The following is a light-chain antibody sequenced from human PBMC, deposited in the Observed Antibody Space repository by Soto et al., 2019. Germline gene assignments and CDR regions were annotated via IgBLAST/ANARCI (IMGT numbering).Light chain of an antibody. CDR3: EQSNRYCT. J-gene: IGKJ1*01. V-gene: IGKV1-5*03. Sequence: DIQMTKSPSALSASLGDTVTITCRASQSISSWLAWYQQKPGKAPKLLIYKASSLESGVPSRFSGSGSGTEFTLTIFSLQPDDIATYYSEQSNRYCTSAHGTKVDI. CDR1: QSISSW. CDR2: KAS.